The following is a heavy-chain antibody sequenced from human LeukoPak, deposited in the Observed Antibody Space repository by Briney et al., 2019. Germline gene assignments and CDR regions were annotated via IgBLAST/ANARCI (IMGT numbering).Heavy chain of an antibody. Sequence: APVKVSCKASGGTFSSYATSWVRQAPGQGLEWMGGIIPIFGTANYAQKFQGRVTITADKSTSTAYMELSSLRSEDTAVYYCAILSGYSYGYMGYWGQGTLVTVSS. CDR3: AILSGYSYGYMGY. CDR1: GGTFSSYA. V-gene: IGHV1-69*06. CDR2: IIPIFGTA. D-gene: IGHD5-18*01. J-gene: IGHJ4*02.